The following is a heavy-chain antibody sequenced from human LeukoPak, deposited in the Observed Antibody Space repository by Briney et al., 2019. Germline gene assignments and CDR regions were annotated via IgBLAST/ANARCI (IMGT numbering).Heavy chain of an antibody. CDR3: ARDWNHLEFDY. CDR1: GYTFTSYY. CDR2: INPSGGST. J-gene: IGHJ4*02. Sequence: ASVKVSCKASGYTFTSYYMHWVRQASGQGLEWMGIINPSGGSTSYAQKFQGRVTMTRDMSTSTVYMELSSLRSEDTAVYYCARDWNHLEFDYWGQGTLVTVSS. D-gene: IGHD1-1*01. V-gene: IGHV1-46*01.